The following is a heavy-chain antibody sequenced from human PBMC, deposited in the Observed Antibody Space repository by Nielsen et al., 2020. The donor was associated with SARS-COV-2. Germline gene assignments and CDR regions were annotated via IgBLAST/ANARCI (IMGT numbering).Heavy chain of an antibody. D-gene: IGHD3-9*01. CDR2: ISAYNGNT. CDR1: GYTFTSYA. J-gene: IGHJ6*02. Sequence: ASVKVSCKASGYTFTSYAMNWVRQAPGQGLEWMGWISAYNGNTNYAQKLQGRVTMTTDTSTSTAYMELRSLRSEDTAVYYCARGPDRQRVLRYFDWGRYGMDVWGQGTTVTVSS. V-gene: IGHV1-18*01. CDR3: ARGPDRQRVLRYFDWGRYGMDV.